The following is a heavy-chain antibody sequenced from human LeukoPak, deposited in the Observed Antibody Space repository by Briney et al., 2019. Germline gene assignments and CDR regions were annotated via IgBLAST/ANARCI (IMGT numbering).Heavy chain of an antibody. CDR2: IGSSAYTT. V-gene: IGHV3-23*01. CDR3: AKAVGFFGYDAFDI. CDR1: GFTFSSYA. D-gene: IGHD6-25*01. J-gene: IGHJ3*02. Sequence: GGSLRLSCAASGFTFSSYAMSWVRQAPGKGLEWVSAIGSSAYTTHYADSVKGRSTISRDNSKNTLYLQMNSLRAEDTAVYYCAKAVGFFGYDAFDIWGRGTMVTVSS.